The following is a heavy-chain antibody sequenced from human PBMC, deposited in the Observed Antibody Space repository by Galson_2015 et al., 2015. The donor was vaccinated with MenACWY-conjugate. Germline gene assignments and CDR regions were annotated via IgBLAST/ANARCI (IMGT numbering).Heavy chain of an antibody. CDR3: ARGGGYCSGGSCHPPADGMDV. CDR2: IYYSGST. J-gene: IGHJ6*02. D-gene: IGHD2-15*01. Sequence: ETLSLTCTVSGGSISSYYWSWIRQPPGKGLEWIGYIYYSGSTKYNPSLKSRVTISVDTSKNQFSLKLSSVTAADTAVYYCARGGGYCSGGSCHPPADGMDVWGQGTTVTVSS. CDR1: GGSISSYY. V-gene: IGHV4-59*01.